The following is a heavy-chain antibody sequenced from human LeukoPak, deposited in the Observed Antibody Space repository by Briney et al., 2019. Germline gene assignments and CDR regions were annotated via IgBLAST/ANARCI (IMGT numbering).Heavy chain of an antibody. J-gene: IGHJ3*01. D-gene: IGHD3-10*01. V-gene: IGHV4-61*02. CDR1: GGSISSGSYY. Sequence: SQTLSLTCTVSGGSISSGSYYWSWIRQPAGKGLEWIGRIYTSGSTNYNPSLKSRVTISVDTSKNQFSLKLSSVTAADTAVYYCARFEVGRLLWFGEPHWGQGTMVTVSS. CDR2: IYTSGST. CDR3: ARFEVGRLLWFGEPH.